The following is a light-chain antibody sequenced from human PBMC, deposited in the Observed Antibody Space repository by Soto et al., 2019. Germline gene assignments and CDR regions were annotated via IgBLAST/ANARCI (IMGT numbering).Light chain of an antibody. CDR2: GAS. CDR1: QSVSSN. J-gene: IGKJ1*01. V-gene: IGKV3-15*01. Sequence: EIVRTQSPATLSLSPGERATLTCRASQSVSSNLAWYQQKPGQAPRLLIYGASTRATGIPARLSGSGSGTEFTLTISSIQSADFAVYYCQQYNNWRTFGQGTKVDIK. CDR3: QQYNNWRT.